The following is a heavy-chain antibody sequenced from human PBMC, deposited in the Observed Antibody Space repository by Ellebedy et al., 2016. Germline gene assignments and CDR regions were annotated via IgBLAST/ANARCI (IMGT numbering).Heavy chain of an antibody. J-gene: IGHJ4*02. CDR1: GLTFKSFF. CDR2: ISAAGYTT. CDR3: RPGHYSGL. Sequence: GGSLRLXXQVSGLTFKSFFMSWVRQVPGKGLEWVSTISAAGYTTFLADSVKGRFTISRDNSKNTLYLQINSLRVEDTAIYYCRPGHYSGLWGQGTLVTVSS. V-gene: IGHV3-23*01.